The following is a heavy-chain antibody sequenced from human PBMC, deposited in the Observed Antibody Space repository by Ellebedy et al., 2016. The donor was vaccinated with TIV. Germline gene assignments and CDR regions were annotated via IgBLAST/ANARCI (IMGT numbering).Heavy chain of an antibody. V-gene: IGHV4-39*01. J-gene: IGHJ6*02. Sequence: SETLSLTXTVSGGSISSSSYYWGWIRQPPGKGLEWIGSIYYSGSTYYNPSLKSRVTISVDTSKNQFSLKLSSVTAADTAVYYCARGQHMITFGGVIVYYYYGMDVWGQGTTVTVSS. CDR3: ARGQHMITFGGVIVYYYYGMDV. CDR1: GGSISSSSYY. CDR2: IYYSGST. D-gene: IGHD3-16*02.